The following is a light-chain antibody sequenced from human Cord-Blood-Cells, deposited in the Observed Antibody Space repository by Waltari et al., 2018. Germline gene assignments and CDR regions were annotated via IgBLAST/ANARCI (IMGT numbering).Light chain of an antibody. CDR1: NIGSKS. J-gene: IGLJ3*02. CDR3: QVWDSSSDHWV. CDR2: YDS. V-gene: IGLV3-21*04. Sequence: SYVLTQPPSVSVAPGKTARITCGGNNIGSKSVHWYQQKPGQAPVLVIYYDSDRPSGHPERFSGSNAGNTATLTISRVEAGDEADYYCQVWDSSSDHWVFGGGTKLTVL.